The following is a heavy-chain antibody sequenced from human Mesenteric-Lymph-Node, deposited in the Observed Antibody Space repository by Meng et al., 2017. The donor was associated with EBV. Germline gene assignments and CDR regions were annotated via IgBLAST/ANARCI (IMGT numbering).Heavy chain of an antibody. V-gene: IGHV3-23*05. J-gene: IGHJ4*02. CDR2: IYQSGSSA. CDR1: GFTFSSQA. CDR3: AKNSGLDY. Sequence: EVELVGSGGGLVQPGGSLRLSCAASGFTFSSQAMYWVRQAPGKGLEWVSGIYQSGSSAYYADSVKGRFTVSRDNSKNMLYLQMNSLRAEDTAIYYCAKNSGLDYWGQGTLVTVSS.